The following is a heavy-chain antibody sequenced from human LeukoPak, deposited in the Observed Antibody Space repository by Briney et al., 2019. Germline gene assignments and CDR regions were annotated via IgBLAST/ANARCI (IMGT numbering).Heavy chain of an antibody. D-gene: IGHD3-16*01. V-gene: IGHV3-23*01. CDR3: ARDRSYAFDN. J-gene: IGHJ4*02. Sequence: GGSLRLSCAASGFIFSSYAVSWVRQAPGKGLRWVSAISGNGGSTYYADSVKGRFTISRDNSKSTLYLQMNSLRAEDTAVYYCARDRSYAFDNWGQGTLVTVSS. CDR1: GFIFSSYA. CDR2: ISGNGGST.